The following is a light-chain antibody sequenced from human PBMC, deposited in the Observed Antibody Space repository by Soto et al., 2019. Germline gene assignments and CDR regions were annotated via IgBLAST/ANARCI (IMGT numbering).Light chain of an antibody. CDR1: QTISSW. V-gene: IGKV1-5*03. CDR3: QPYNSYSEA. Sequence: DIQMTQSTSTLSGSVGDRVTITCRASQTISSWLAWYQQKPGKAPKLLIYKASTLKSGVPSRFSGSGSGTEFALTISSLQPDDFATYYCQPYNSYSEAFGQGTKV. J-gene: IGKJ1*01. CDR2: KAS.